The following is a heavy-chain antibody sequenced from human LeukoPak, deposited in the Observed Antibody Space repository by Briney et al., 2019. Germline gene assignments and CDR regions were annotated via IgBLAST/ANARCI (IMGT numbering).Heavy chain of an antibody. CDR3: ARANDFWSGYGIDY. Sequence: PSETLSLTCTVSGGSISSYYWSWIRQPPGKGLEWLGYIYYSGSTNYNPSLKSRVAMSVDTSKHQFSLNLSSVTAADTAVYYCARANDFWSGYGIDYWGQGTLVTVSS. CDR2: IYYSGST. V-gene: IGHV4-59*01. D-gene: IGHD3-3*01. J-gene: IGHJ4*02. CDR1: GGSISSYY.